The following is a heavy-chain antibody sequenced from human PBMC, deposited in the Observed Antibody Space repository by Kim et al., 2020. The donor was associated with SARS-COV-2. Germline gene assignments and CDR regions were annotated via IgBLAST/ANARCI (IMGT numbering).Heavy chain of an antibody. CDR3: ARTPLVVTAILGHDAFDI. V-gene: IGHV4-39*01. J-gene: IGHJ3*02. CDR1: GGSISSSSYY. CDR2: IYYSGST. Sequence: SETLSLTCTVSGGSISSSSYYWGWIRQPPGKGLEWIGSIYYSGSTYYNPSLKSRVTISVDTSKNQFSLKLSSVTAADTAVYYCARTPLVVTAILGHDAFDIWGQGTMVTVSS. D-gene: IGHD2-21*02.